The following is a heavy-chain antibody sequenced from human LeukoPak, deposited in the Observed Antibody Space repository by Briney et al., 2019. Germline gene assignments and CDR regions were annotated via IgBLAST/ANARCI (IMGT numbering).Heavy chain of an antibody. CDR1: GFTFSSYA. Sequence: PGGSLRLSCAASGFTFSSYAMSWVRQAPGKGLEWVSAISGSGGSTYYADSVKGQFTISRDNSKNTLYLQMNSLRAEDTAVYYCAKDWDYYDSSGYPGDYWGQGTLVTVSS. V-gene: IGHV3-23*01. J-gene: IGHJ4*02. CDR3: AKDWDYYDSSGYPGDY. D-gene: IGHD3-22*01. CDR2: ISGSGGST.